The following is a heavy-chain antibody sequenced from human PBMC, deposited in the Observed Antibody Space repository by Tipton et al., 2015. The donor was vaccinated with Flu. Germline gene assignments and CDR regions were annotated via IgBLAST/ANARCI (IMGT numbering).Heavy chain of an antibody. CDR1: GFSFSSYE. V-gene: IGHV3-48*03. CDR3: ARGWFDA. CDR2: IDDRGSAI. J-gene: IGHJ5*02. Sequence: GSLRLSCVGSGFSFSSYEMNWVRQAPGKGLEWVSYIDDRGSAIWYADSVKGRFTISRDNAKNSLYLQMNRLGVDDTALYYCARGWFDAWGQGTLVTVSS.